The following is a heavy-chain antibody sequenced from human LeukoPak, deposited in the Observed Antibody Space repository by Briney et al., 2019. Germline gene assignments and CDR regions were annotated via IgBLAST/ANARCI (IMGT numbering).Heavy chain of an antibody. CDR1: GDSINDYY. V-gene: IGHV4-59*01. J-gene: IGHJ5*02. CDR2: VAYSGNS. CDR3: ARVVRGAVTFNRFDP. D-gene: IGHD3-10*02. Sequence: SETLSLTCTVSGDSINDYYWSWLRQTPGEGLEWIGSVAYSGNSNYNPSLESRVTISIDTSKNQFSLKLKSVTAADTAIYYCARVVRGAVTFNRFDPWGQGTLVTVSS.